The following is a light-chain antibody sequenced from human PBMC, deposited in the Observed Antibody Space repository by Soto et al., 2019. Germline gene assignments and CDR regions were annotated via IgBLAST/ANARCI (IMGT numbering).Light chain of an antibody. Sequence: DIVMTQSPDSLAVSLGERATINCKSSQSVLYSSNNKNYLAWYQQKPGQPPKLLIYWASTRESGVPDRFSGSGSGTDFTLPISSLQAEDVAVYYCQQYYSTPLTFGQGTRLEIK. CDR2: WAS. V-gene: IGKV4-1*01. J-gene: IGKJ5*01. CDR1: QSVLYSSNNKNY. CDR3: QQYYSTPLT.